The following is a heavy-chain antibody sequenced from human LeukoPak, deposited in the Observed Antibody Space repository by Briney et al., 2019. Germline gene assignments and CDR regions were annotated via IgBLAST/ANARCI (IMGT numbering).Heavy chain of an antibody. V-gene: IGHV1-2*02. CDR2: INPNSGGT. D-gene: IGHD3-10*01. CDR1: GYTFIGYY. Sequence: ASVKVSCKASGYTFIGYYMHWVRQAPGQGLEWMGWINPNSGGTNYAQKFQGRVTMTRDTSISTSNMELSRLTSDDTAVYYCARGHTIRAFDYWGQGTLVAVSS. J-gene: IGHJ4*02. CDR3: ARGHTIRAFDY.